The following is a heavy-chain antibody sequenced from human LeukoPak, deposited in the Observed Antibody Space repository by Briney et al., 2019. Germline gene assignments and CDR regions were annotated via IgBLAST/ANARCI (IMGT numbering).Heavy chain of an antibody. D-gene: IGHD3-3*01. CDR2: ISYDGSNE. CDR3: ARGRDFWSGYYTPDY. V-gene: IGHV3-30*04. Sequence: GGSLRLSCAASGFTFSSYAMLWLRQAPGKGLVWVAVISYDGSNEFYADSVKGRLTISRHNSENTLYLQMNSLRVEDTAVYYCARGRDFWSGYYTPDYWGQGTLVTVSS. J-gene: IGHJ4*02. CDR1: GFTFSSYA.